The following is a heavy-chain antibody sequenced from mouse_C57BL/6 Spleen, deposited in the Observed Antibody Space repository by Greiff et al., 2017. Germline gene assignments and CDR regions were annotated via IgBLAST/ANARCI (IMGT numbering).Heavy chain of an antibody. V-gene: IGHV2-5*01. CDR2: IWRGGST. D-gene: IGHD1-1*01. Sequence: QVQLQQSGPGLVQPSQSLSITCTVSGFSLTSYGVHWVRQSPGQGLEWLGVIWRGGSTDYNAAFMSRLSITKDNSKSQVFFKMNSLQADDTAIYYCAKIYGSSPYYAMDYWGQGTSVTVSS. CDR1: GFSLTSYG. J-gene: IGHJ4*01. CDR3: AKIYGSSPYYAMDY.